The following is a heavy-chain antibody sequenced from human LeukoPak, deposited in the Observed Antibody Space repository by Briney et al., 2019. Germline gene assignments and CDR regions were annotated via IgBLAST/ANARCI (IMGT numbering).Heavy chain of an antibody. V-gene: IGHV3-74*01. CDR2: INSDGSST. CDR1: GFTFSSYW. J-gene: IGHJ6*04. D-gene: IGHD3-9*01. CDR3: AKDLGRYFDWLPYQTGDV. Sequence: PGGSLRLSCAASGFTFSSYWMHWVRQAPGKGLVWVSRINSDGSSTSYADSVKGRFTISRDNAKNTLYLQMNSLRAEDTAVYYCAKDLGRYFDWLPYQTGDVWGKGTTVTVSS.